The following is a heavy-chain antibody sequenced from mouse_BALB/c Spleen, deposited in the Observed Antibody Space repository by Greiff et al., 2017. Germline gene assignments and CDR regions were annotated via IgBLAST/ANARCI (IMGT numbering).Heavy chain of an antibody. CDR3: ARWGTTGFDY. CDR2: ISYSGST. CDR1: GYSITSDYA. V-gene: IGHV3-2*02. J-gene: IGHJ2*01. Sequence: EVKLQESGPGLVKPSQSLSLTCTVTGYSITSDYAWNWIRQFPGNKLEWMGYISYSGSTSYNPSLKSRISITRDTSKNQFFLQLNSVTTEDTATYYCARWGTTGFDYWGQGTTLTVSS. D-gene: IGHD1-1*01.